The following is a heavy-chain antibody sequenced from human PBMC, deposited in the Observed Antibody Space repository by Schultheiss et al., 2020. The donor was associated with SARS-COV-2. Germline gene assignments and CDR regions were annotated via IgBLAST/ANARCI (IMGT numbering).Heavy chain of an antibody. CDR3: ARGMATRPSPFDY. CDR1: GGSISDYY. V-gene: IGHV4-59*12. CDR2: IYYSGST. D-gene: IGHD6-6*01. J-gene: IGHJ4*02. Sequence: SETLSLTCTVSGGSISDYYWSWVRQPPVKGLEWIGYIYYSGSTNYNPSLKSRVTISVDTSKKQFSLKLSSVTAADTAVYYCARGMATRPSPFDYWGQGTLVTVSS.